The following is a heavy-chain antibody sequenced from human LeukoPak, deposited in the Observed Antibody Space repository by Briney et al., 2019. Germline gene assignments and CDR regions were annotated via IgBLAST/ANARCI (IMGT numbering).Heavy chain of an antibody. CDR2: INPNSGGT. CDR1: GYTFTGYY. D-gene: IGHD2-2*01. J-gene: IGHJ5*02. Sequence: GASVKVSCKASGYTFTGYYMHWVRRAPGQGLEWMGWINPNSGGTNYAQKFQGRVTMTRDTSISTAYMELSRLRSDDTAVYYCAREDDCSSTSCYGTGWFDPWGQGTLVTVSS. V-gene: IGHV1-2*02. CDR3: AREDDCSSTSCYGTGWFDP.